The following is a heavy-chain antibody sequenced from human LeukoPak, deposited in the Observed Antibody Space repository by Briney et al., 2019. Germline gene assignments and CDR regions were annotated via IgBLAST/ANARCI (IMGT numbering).Heavy chain of an antibody. J-gene: IGHJ4*02. CDR3: ARHGGYCSSTSCYETPFDY. CDR1: GYSFTSYW. D-gene: IGHD2-2*01. Sequence: GESLKISCKGSGYSFTSYWIGWVRQMPGKGLEWMGIIYPGDSDTRYSPSFQGQVTISADESISTAYLQWSSLKASDTAMYYCARHGGYCSSTSCYETPFDYWSQGTLVTVSS. V-gene: IGHV5-51*01. CDR2: IYPGDSDT.